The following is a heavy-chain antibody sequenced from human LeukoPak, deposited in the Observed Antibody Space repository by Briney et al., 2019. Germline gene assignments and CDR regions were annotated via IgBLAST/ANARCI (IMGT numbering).Heavy chain of an antibody. V-gene: IGHV3-33*01. Sequence: PGGSLRLSCAASGFTFSSYGMHWVRQAPGKGLEWVAVIWYDGSNKYYADSVKGRFTISRDNSKNTLYLQMNSLRAEDTAVYYCARDILPSGSRAFDIWGQGTMVTVSS. CDR1: GFTFSSYG. CDR3: ARDILPSGSRAFDI. J-gene: IGHJ3*02. D-gene: IGHD3-10*01. CDR2: IWYDGSNK.